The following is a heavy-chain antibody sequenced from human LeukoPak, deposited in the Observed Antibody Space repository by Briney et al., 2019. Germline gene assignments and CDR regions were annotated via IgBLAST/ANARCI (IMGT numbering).Heavy chain of an antibody. CDR2: ISGSGGST. CDR1: GSTFSSYA. Sequence: GGSLRLSCAASGSTFSSYAMSWVRQAPGKGLEWVSAISGSGGSTYYADSVKGRFTISRDNSKNTLYLQMNSLRAEDTAVYYCAKYSVVVPTSTFDPWGQGTLVTVSS. CDR3: AKYSVVVPTSTFDP. V-gene: IGHV3-23*01. D-gene: IGHD2-2*01. J-gene: IGHJ5*02.